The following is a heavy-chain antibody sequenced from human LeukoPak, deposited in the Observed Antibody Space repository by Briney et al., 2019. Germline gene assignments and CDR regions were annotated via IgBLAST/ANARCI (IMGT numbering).Heavy chain of an antibody. V-gene: IGHV4-31*03. J-gene: IGHJ3*02. CDR3: AAVVRTRSYDAFDI. CDR1: GGSISSGGYY. CDR2: IYYSGST. D-gene: IGHD2-21*01. Sequence: PSETLSLTCTVSGGSISSGGYYWSWIRQHPGKGLAWIGYIYYSGSTYYNPSLKSRVTISVDTSKNQFSLKLSSVTAADTAVYYCAAVVRTRSYDAFDIWGQGTMVTVSS.